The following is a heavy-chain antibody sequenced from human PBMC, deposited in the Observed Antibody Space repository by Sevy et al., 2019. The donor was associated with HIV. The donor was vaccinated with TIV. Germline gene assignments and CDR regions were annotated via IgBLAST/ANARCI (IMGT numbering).Heavy chain of an antibody. Sequence: GESLKISCKGSGYSFTSYWIGWVRQMPGKGLEWRGIIYPGNSDTRHSPSFQGQVTISADKSIITAYPQWSSLKASDTAIYYCARRCYYDSSGYYFDYWGQGTLVTVSS. CDR3: ARRCYYDSSGYYFDY. CDR1: GYSFTSYW. V-gene: IGHV5-51*01. D-gene: IGHD3-22*01. J-gene: IGHJ4*02. CDR2: IYPGNSDT.